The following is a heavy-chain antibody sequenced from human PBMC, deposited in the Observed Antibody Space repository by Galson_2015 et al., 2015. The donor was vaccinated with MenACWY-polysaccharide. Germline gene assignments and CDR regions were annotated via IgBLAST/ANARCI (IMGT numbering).Heavy chain of an antibody. D-gene: IGHD4-11*01. CDR2: INEDEREK. J-gene: IGHJ4*02. Sequence: SLRLSCAVSGFTFGNYWMTWVRQAPGKGLEWVAHINEDEREKYHLDSVKGRFTISRDDAKNSLYLQMNSLRAEDTAVYYCARGVYSLDSWGQGTLVTVSS. CDR3: ARGVYSLDS. V-gene: IGHV3-7*01. CDR1: GFTFGNYW.